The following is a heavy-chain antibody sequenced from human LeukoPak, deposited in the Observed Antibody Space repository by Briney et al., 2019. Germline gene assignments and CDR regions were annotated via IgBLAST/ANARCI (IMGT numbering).Heavy chain of an antibody. CDR2: IYTSGST. CDR1: GGSISSYY. V-gene: IGHV4-4*09. CDR3: ARQLATSYYYYYYMDV. D-gene: IGHD5-24*01. J-gene: IGHJ6*03. Sequence: SETLPLTCTVSGGSISSYYWSWIRQPPGKGLEWIGYIYTSGSTNYNPSLKSRVTISVDTSKNQFSLKLSSVTAADTAVYYCARQLATSYYYYYYMDVWGKGTTVTVSS.